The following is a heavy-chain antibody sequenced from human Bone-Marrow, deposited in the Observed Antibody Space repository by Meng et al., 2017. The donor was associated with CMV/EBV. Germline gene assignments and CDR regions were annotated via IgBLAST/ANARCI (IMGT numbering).Heavy chain of an antibody. D-gene: IGHD2-2*01. J-gene: IGHJ4*02. Sequence: GGPLRLSCAASGFTFSSYSMNWVRQAPGKGLEWVSSISSSSSYIYYADSVKGRFTISRDNAKNSLYLQMNSLRAEDTAVYYCARYEGSSTSSTPYYFDYWGQGTLVTVSS. CDR3: ARYEGSSTSSTPYYFDY. CDR2: ISSSSSYI. CDR1: GFTFSSYS. V-gene: IGHV3-21*01.